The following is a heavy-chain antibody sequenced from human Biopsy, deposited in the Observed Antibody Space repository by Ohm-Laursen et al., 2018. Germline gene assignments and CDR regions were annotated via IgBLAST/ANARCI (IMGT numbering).Heavy chain of an antibody. J-gene: IGHJ5*02. CDR2: INAKTGDT. CDR3: TRGGYYYDSLAYYYWFDP. D-gene: IGHD3-22*01. CDR1: GYTFTGYH. Sequence: VKVSCKASGYTFTGYHVHWVRQAPGQGLEWMGWINAKTGDTNYAQKFQGRVTMTRDTSISTAYVDLSSLRSDDTAVYYCTRGGYYYDSLAYYYWFDPWGQGTLVTVSS. V-gene: IGHV1-2*02.